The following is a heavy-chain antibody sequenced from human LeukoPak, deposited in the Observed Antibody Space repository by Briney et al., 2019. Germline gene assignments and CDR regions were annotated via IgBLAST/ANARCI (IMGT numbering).Heavy chain of an antibody. CDR1: GFTFTDIY. D-gene: IGHD3-3*01. V-gene: IGHV3-11*03. CDR2: ISSTSSYT. CDR3: GRSYDWLPRGM. Sequence: GGSLRLSCAASGFTFTDIYTSWISQAPGKGLEWVSYISSTSSYTNYADSVKGRFTISRDNAKNSLHLQMNSLRAEDTAVYCCGRSYDWLPRGMGGQGTLVTVSS. J-gene: IGHJ4*02.